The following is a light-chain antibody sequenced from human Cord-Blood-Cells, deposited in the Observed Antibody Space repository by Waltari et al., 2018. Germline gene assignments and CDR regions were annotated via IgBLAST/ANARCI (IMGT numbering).Light chain of an antibody. V-gene: IGLV2-8*01. Sequence: QSALTQPPSASGSTGQSVTISCTGTSSDVGGYNYVSWYQQHPGKAPKLMIYEVSKLPSGVPDLFSGSKSGNTASLTVSGLQAEDEADYYCSSYAGSSNLVFGGGTKLTVL. J-gene: IGLJ2*01. CDR2: EVS. CDR1: SSDVGGYNY. CDR3: SSYAGSSNLV.